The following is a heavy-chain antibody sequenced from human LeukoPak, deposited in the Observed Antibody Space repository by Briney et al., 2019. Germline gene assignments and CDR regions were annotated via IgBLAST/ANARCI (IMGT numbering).Heavy chain of an antibody. D-gene: IGHD3-22*01. J-gene: IGHJ3*02. V-gene: IGHV3-23*01. CDR1: GFTFSSYA. CDR2: ISGSGGST. CDR3: AKSMIVVVITTVEAFDI. Sequence: PGGSLRLSCAASGFTFSSYAMSWVRQAPGKGLEWASAISGSGGSTYYADSVKGRFTISRDNSKNTLYLQMNSLRAEDTAVYYCAKSMIVVVITTVEAFDIWGQGTMVTVSS.